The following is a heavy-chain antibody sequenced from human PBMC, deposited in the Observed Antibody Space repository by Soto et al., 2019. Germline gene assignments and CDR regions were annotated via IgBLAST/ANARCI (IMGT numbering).Heavy chain of an antibody. D-gene: IGHD3-10*01. J-gene: IGHJ5*02. Sequence: QVQLQQWGAGLLKPSETLSLTCAVYGGSFSGYYWSWIRQPPGKGLEWIGEINHSGSTNYNPSLQHPVTISVDTSKHQFSLKLRSGTAADTAVYYCARDRATMVRGVIPRWFDPGGQGTLVTVSS. CDR2: INHSGST. V-gene: IGHV4-34*01. CDR1: GGSFSGYY. CDR3: ARDRATMVRGVIPRWFDP.